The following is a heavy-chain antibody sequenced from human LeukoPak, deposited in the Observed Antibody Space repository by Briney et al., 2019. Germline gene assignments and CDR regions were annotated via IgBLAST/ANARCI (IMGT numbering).Heavy chain of an antibody. V-gene: IGHV3-53*01. CDR3: ARVGGREYYDSSGFAVGHFYYYMDV. J-gene: IGHJ6*03. D-gene: IGHD3-22*01. CDR1: GFTVSSNY. Sequence: GGSLRLSCAASGFTVSSNYMSWVRQAPGKGLEWVSVIYSGGSTYYADSVKGRFTISRDNSKNTLYLQMNSLRAEDTAMYYCARVGGREYYDSSGFAVGHFYYYMDVWGKGTTVTVSS. CDR2: IYSGGST.